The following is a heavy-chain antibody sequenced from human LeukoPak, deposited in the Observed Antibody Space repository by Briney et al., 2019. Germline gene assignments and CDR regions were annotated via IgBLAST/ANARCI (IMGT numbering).Heavy chain of an antibody. V-gene: IGHV4-38-2*02. Sequence: PSETLSLTCTVSGYSISNGDYWGWIRQPAGKGLEWIGRIYTSGGSYYNPSLKSRVTIPVDKSKNQFSLKLSSVTAADTAVYYCERDSGPFRLGEFHYFDYWGQGALATVSS. D-gene: IGHD3-16*01. J-gene: IGHJ4*02. CDR2: IYTSGGS. CDR1: GYSISNGDY. CDR3: ERDSGPFRLGEFHYFDY.